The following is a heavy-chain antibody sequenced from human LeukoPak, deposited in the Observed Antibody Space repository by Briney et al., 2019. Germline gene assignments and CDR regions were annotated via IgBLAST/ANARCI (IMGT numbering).Heavy chain of an antibody. Sequence: GGSLRLSCAASGFTVSSKYMNWVRQAPGQGLEWVSVVYTGGRTYYADSVKGRFTISRDETKNTLYLQMNTLRAEDTAVYYCATDRYCSGGSCTDAFDMWGQGTMVTVSS. CDR1: GFTVSSKY. J-gene: IGHJ3*02. CDR3: ATDRYCSGGSCTDAFDM. D-gene: IGHD2-15*01. V-gene: IGHV3-66*01. CDR2: VYTGGRT.